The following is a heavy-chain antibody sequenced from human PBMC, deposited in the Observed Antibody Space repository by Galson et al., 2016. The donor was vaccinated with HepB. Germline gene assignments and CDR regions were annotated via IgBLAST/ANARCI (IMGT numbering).Heavy chain of an antibody. CDR3: ARRLGTQRRIAGWGWGMDV. Sequence: SLRLSCAASGFTFRSYWMSWVRQAPGKGLEWVANINQDGSEKYSADSVKGRFTISRDNGKNSLYLQMSSLRVEDAGVYYCARRLGTQRRIAGWGWGMDVWGQGTTVTVS. CDR2: INQDGSEK. D-gene: IGHD6-19*01. V-gene: IGHV3-7*01. CDR1: GFTFRSYW. J-gene: IGHJ6*02.